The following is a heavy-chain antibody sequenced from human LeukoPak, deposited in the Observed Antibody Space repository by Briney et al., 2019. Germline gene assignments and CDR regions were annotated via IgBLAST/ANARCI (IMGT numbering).Heavy chain of an antibody. CDR1: GGSFSGYY. CDR3: ASGGPYYYYGMDV. Sequence: PSETLSLTCAVYGGSFSGYYWSWIRQPPGKGLEWIGEINHSGSTNYNPSLKNRVTISVDTSKNQFSLKLSPVTAADTAVYYCASGGPYYYYGMDVWGQGTTVTVSS. CDR2: INHSGST. V-gene: IGHV4-34*01. D-gene: IGHD3/OR15-3a*01. J-gene: IGHJ6*02.